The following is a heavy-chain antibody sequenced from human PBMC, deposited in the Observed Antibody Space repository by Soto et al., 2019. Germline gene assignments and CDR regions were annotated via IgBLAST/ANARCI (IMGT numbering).Heavy chain of an antibody. D-gene: IGHD1-1*01. J-gene: IGHJ4*02. CDR3: ASQTTEHDYGDF. CDR2: IIPILGIV. CDR1: GGTFSSYT. V-gene: IGHV1-69*02. Sequence: ASVKVSCKASGGTFSSYTISWVRQAPGQGLEWMGRIIPILGIVNYAQKFQGRVTITADKSTSTAYMELSSLRSEDTAVYYCASQTTEHDYGDFWGQGTLVTVSS.